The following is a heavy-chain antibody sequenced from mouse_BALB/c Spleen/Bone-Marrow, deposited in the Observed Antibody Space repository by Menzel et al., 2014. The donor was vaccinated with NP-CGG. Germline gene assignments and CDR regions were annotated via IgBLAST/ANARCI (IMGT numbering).Heavy chain of an antibody. Sequence: EVQLQQSGAALVKPGASVKLSCTASGFNIKDTYMHWVKQRPEQGLEWIGRIDPANGNTKYDPKFQGKATITADTSSNTAYPQLSNLTSDDTAVYYYANYVYGYYFYYWGQGTTLTVSS. CDR3: ANYVYGYYFYY. D-gene: IGHD1-1*01. CDR2: IDPANGNT. V-gene: IGHV14-3*02. CDR1: GFNIKDTY. J-gene: IGHJ2*01.